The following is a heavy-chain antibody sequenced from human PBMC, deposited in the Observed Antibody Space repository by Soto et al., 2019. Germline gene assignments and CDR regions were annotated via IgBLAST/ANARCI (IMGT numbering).Heavy chain of an antibody. CDR3: APHTLDTGMPSGY. CDR2: IGGYKGNT. J-gene: IGHJ4*02. D-gene: IGHD5-18*01. Sequence: ASVKVSCKASGYTFTNYGVSWVRQAPGQGLDWMGWIGGYKGNTNYAQKFRGKVTLTPETPTIPAYMELRSLRSDDTAVYYCAPHTLDTGMPSGYWGQG. CDR1: GYTFTNYG. V-gene: IGHV1-18*01.